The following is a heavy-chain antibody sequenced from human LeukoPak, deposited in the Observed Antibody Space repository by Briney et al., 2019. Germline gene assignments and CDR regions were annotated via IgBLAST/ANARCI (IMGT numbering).Heavy chain of an antibody. Sequence: ASVKVSCKASGYTFTSYDINWVRQSTGQGLEWMGWMNPNSGNTGYAQKFQGRVTMTRNNSISTDYMELSSLRSEDTAVYYCARGPTQPMARGDNWFDPWGQGTLVTVSS. D-gene: IGHD3-10*01. CDR2: MNPNSGNT. V-gene: IGHV1-8*01. CDR1: GYTFTSYD. J-gene: IGHJ5*02. CDR3: ARGPTQPMARGDNWFDP.